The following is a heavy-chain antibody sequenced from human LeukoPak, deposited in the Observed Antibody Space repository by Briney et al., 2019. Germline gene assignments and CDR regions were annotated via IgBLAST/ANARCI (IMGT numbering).Heavy chain of an antibody. D-gene: IGHD2-21*02. CDR1: GGSISSYY. CDR3: ARDQAYCGGDYYFDF. J-gene: IGHJ4*02. CDR2: IYHSGST. Sequence: SETLSLTCTVSGGSISSYYWSWIRQPPGKGLEWIGSIYHSGSTDYNPSLKSRVTISVDTSKNQFSLKLRSVTAADTAVYYCARDQAYCGGDYYFDFWGQGTLVTVSS. V-gene: IGHV4-59*12.